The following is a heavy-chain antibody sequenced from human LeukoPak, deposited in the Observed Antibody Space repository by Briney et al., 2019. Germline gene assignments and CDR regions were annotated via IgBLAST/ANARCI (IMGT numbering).Heavy chain of an antibody. CDR3: VRDLWGAGGTQY. D-gene: IGHD2-15*01. CDR2: LYYSRNT. J-gene: IGHJ4*02. CDR1: GGSIGDYY. V-gene: IGHV4-59*01. Sequence: PSETLSLTCTVSGGSIGDYYWSWVRHPPGKGVEWIGYLYYSRNTNYSPSLKSRVTISADTSKTQFYLKLRSVTAADTAVYYCVRDLWGAGGTQYWGQGILVTVSS.